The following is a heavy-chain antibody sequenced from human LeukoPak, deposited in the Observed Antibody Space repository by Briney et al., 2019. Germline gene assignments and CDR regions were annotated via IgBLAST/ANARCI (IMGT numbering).Heavy chain of an antibody. CDR2: FFYSGST. CDR1: GGSISPYY. CDR3: ASSTAMAPGTYYYYYYMDV. J-gene: IGHJ6*03. Sequence: SETLSLTCTVSGGSISPYYWSWIRQPPGKGLEWIGYFFYSGSTNYNPSLKSRVIIAVDTSKNQISLKLSSVTAADTAVYYCASSTAMAPGTYYYYYYMDVWGKGTTVTVSS. D-gene: IGHD5-18*01. V-gene: IGHV4-59*01.